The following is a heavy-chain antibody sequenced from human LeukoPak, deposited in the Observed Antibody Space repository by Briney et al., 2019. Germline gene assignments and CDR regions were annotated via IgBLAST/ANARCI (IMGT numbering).Heavy chain of an antibody. Sequence: GASVKVSCKTSGSTFTGYFIPWVRQAPGQGLAWMGWIDTNSGATNYAHKFQGRVTMTKDTSIRTAYMELSSLRSDDTAVYYCARFWHCGVSTCRAVNAFDFWGQRTVVTVSS. J-gene: IGHJ3*01. CDR3: ARFWHCGVSTCRAVNAFDF. CDR2: IDTNSGAT. CDR1: GSTFTGYF. D-gene: IGHD2-21*01. V-gene: IGHV1-2*02.